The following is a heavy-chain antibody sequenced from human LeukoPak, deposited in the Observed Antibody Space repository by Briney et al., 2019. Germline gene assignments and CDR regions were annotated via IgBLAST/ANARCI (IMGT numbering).Heavy chain of an antibody. J-gene: IGHJ4*02. CDR3: ARDGKGYYYDSSGYEFDY. CDR1: GFTFSSYW. Sequence: GGSLRLSCAASGFTFSSYWMSWVRQAPGKGLEWVANIKQDGSEKYYVDSVKGRFTISRDNAKNSLYLQMNSLRAEDTAVYYCARDGKGYYYDSSGYEFDYWDQGTLVTVSS. D-gene: IGHD3-22*01. V-gene: IGHV3-7*01. CDR2: IKQDGSEK.